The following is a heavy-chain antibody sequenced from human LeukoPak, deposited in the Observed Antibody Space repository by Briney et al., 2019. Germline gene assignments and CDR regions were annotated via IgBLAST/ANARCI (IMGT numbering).Heavy chain of an antibody. J-gene: IGHJ4*02. Sequence: GGSLRLSCAASGLSISNDWMRWVRQAPGKGLEWVARVKSKSAGKTTDYAAPVKGRFTISRDDSKNTLYLQMHSLKTEYTAVYYCTLIQGWGSGSYYRDFWGQGTLVTVSS. CDR2: VKSKSAGKTT. CDR3: TLIQGWGSGSYYRDF. D-gene: IGHD3-10*01. V-gene: IGHV3-15*01. CDR1: GLSISNDW.